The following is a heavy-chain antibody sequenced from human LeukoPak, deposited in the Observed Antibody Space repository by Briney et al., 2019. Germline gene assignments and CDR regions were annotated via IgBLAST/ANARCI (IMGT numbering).Heavy chain of an antibody. D-gene: IGHD4-11*01. CDR1: GFTFSRYG. V-gene: IGHV3-30*18. CDR2: VSFDGNSE. Sequence: PGRSLRLSCAVSGFTFSRYGMHWVRQAPGKGLEWVAVVSFDGNSEYYGDSVKGRFTISRDNSKNTQYLQMNSLRAEDTAIYYCAKESYSNFARFRHHGMDVWGQGTTVTVSS. CDR3: AKESYSNFARFRHHGMDV. J-gene: IGHJ6*02.